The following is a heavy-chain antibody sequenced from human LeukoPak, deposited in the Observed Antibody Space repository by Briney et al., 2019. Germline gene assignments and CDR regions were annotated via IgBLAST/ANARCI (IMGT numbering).Heavy chain of an antibody. D-gene: IGHD1-14*01. CDR3: VVVVEPPDSDGFDV. J-gene: IGHJ3*01. CDR2: INADGSAT. Sequence: GGSLRLSCAASGFTFGNSWVHWVRQAPGKGLVWVSLINADGSATTYADSVKGRFTISRDNARNTVSLQMNSLTIEDTAVYYCVVVVEPPDSDGFDVWGQGTMITVSS. V-gene: IGHV3-74*01. CDR1: GFTFGNSW.